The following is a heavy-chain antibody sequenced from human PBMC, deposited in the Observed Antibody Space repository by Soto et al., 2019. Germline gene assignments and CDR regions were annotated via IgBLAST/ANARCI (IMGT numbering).Heavy chain of an antibody. V-gene: IGHV1-18*01. D-gene: IGHD3-22*01. CDR1: GYTFTSYG. CDR3: ARDRPLFYYDSSGYYYYFDY. CDR2: ISAYNGNT. J-gene: IGHJ4*02. Sequence: QVQLVQSGAEVKKPGASVKVSCKASGYTFTSYGISWVRQAPGQGLEWMGWISAYNGNTNYAQKLQGRRTMTTDTSTSTAYMELRSLRSDDTAVYYCARDRPLFYYDSSGYYYYFDYWGQGTLVTVSS.